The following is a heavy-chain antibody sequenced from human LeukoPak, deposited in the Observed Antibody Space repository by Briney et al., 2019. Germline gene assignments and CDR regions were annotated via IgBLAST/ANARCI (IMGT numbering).Heavy chain of an antibody. D-gene: IGHD3-10*01. CDR2: ISSSGSTI. J-gene: IGHJ4*02. V-gene: IGHV3-48*03. Sequence: GGSLRLSCAASGLTFSSYEMNWVRQAPGKGLEWVSYISSSGSTIYYADSVKGRFTISRDNSRNTLYLQMNSLRAEDTAVYYCARDRGWSQTYGSGSYGLDYWGQGTLVTVSS. CDR3: ARDRGWSQTYGSGSYGLDY. CDR1: GLTFSSYE.